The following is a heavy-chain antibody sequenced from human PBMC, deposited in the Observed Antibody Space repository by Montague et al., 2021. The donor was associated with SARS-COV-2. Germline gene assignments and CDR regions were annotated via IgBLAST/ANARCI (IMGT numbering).Heavy chain of an antibody. CDR1: GYSLTELP. V-gene: IGHV1-24*01. D-gene: IGHD7-27*01. CDR2: VDPEDGKT. Sequence: SVKVSCKVSGYSLTELPMHWVRQAPGDGLEWMGGVDPEDGKTIYAQNFQGRLTIAEDTSADTAYMELSSLRSDDTAVYYCATSADWGSTGRFDFWGQGTLVTGSS. J-gene: IGHJ4*02. CDR3: ATSADWGSTGRFDF.